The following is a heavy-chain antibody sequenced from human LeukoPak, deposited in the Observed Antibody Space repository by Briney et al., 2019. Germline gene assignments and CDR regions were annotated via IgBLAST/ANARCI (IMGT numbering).Heavy chain of an antibody. V-gene: IGHV3-66*02. CDR1: GFSTYSNY. CDR2: VYSGGST. J-gene: IGHJ4*02. Sequence: GGSLRLSCVASGFSTYSNYMSWVRQPPGKGLEWVSVVYSGGSTNHAESVRGRFIVSRDLSRNTIYLQMNDLRPEDTAVYYCARDLGWDNTTSFHFWGQGVLVTVS. CDR3: ARDLGWDNTTSFHF. D-gene: IGHD1-26*01.